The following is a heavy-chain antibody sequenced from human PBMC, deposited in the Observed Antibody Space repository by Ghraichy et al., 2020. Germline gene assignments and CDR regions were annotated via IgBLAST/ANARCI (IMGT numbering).Heavy chain of an antibody. CDR3: ARSYDILTGYLPHNWFDP. V-gene: IGHV3-21*01. CDR1: GFTFSSYS. D-gene: IGHD3-9*01. Sequence: GGSLRLSCAASGFTFSSYSMNWVRQAPGKGLEWVSSISSSSSYIYYADSVKGRFTISRDNAKNSLYLQMNSLRAEDTAVYYCARSYDILTGYLPHNWFDPWGQGTLVTVSS. J-gene: IGHJ5*02. CDR2: ISSSSSYI.